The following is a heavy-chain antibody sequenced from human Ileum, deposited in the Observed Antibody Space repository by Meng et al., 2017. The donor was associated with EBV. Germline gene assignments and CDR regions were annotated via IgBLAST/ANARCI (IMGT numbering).Heavy chain of an antibody. V-gene: IGHV4-4*02. D-gene: IGHD3-9*01. CDR3: AREGGSFDILTGYDI. J-gene: IGHJ4*02. CDR1: GGSVSSGNW. Sequence: VPGKVSGPGLVKPSGSLALTCSVSGGSVSSGNWWSWVRQSPGKGLEWIGEIYQSGSTNYNPSLESRVTISLDKSENQLSLRLTSVTAADTAVYYCAREGGSFDILTGYDIWGQGTLVTVSS. CDR2: IYQSGST.